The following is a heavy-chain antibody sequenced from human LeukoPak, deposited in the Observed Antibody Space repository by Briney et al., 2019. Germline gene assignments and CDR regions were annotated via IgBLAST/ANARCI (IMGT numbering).Heavy chain of an antibody. CDR3: AKDVESGRSADY. V-gene: IGHV3-23*01. CDR2: ISGSGGGA. CDR1: GFTFSSYA. D-gene: IGHD3-10*01. Sequence: GGSLRLSCAASGFTFSSYAMSWVRQAPGKGLEWVSTISGSGGGAYYADSVKGRFTLSRDNSMNTLYLQMNSLRAEDTAVFYCAKDVESGRSADYWGQGTLVTVSS. J-gene: IGHJ4*02.